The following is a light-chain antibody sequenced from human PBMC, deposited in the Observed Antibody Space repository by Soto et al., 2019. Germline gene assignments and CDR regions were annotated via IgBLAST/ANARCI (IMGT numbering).Light chain of an antibody. J-gene: IGLJ1*01. Sequence: QSVLTQPRSVSGSPGQSVTISCTGTSSDVGGYNYVSWYQHHPGKAPKLMIYDVDKRPSGVPGRFSGSKSGNTASLTISGLQAEDEADYYCCSYAGSYPFDFGTGTKVTVL. CDR2: DVD. CDR3: CSYAGSYPFD. V-gene: IGLV2-11*01. CDR1: SSDVGGYNY.